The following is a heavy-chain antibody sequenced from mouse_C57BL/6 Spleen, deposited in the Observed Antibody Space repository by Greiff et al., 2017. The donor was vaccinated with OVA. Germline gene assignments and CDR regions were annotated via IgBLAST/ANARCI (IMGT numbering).Heavy chain of an antibody. J-gene: IGHJ2*01. CDR3: ATFLTWGFDY. Sequence: EVKVVESGGGLVQPGGSLSLSCAASGFTLTDYYMSWARQPPGKALEWMGFIRNKANGYTKEYSASVKGRFTISRDNSQSILYLQMNALRAQDSATYYCATFLTWGFDYWVPSTTLTVTS. D-gene: IGHD2-13*01. CDR1: GFTLTDYY. V-gene: IGHV7-3*01. CDR2: IRNKANGYTK.